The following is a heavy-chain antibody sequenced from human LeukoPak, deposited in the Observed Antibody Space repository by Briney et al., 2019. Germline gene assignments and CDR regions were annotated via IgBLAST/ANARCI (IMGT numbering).Heavy chain of an antibody. D-gene: IGHD1-1*01. Sequence: PGGSLRLSCAASGFTFNSYAIHWVRQAPGKGLEWVAVISYDGSKTDYAASVKGRFAISRDASKSTVYLQMNSLRLEDAAVYYCARDNELLDYWGQGTLVTVSS. V-gene: IGHV3-30*09. CDR1: GFTFNSYA. J-gene: IGHJ4*02. CDR3: ARDNELLDY. CDR2: ISYDGSKT.